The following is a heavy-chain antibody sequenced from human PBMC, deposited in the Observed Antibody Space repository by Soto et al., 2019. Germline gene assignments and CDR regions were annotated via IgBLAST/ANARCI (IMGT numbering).Heavy chain of an antibody. CDR1: GFTFSNSW. V-gene: IGHV3-21*01. CDR3: ARVGYSSGWLPDY. CDR2: LSSSSSYI. Sequence: GSLRLSCAASGFTFSNSWMHWVRQAPGKGLEWVSLLSSSSSYIYFADSLKGRFTISRDNAKNSLYLQMNSLRAEDTAVYYCARVGYSSGWLPDYWGQGTLVTVSS. J-gene: IGHJ4*02. D-gene: IGHD6-19*01.